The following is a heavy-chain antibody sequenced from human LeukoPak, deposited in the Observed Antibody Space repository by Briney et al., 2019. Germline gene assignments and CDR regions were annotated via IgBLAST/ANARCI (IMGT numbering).Heavy chain of an antibody. J-gene: IGHJ4*02. V-gene: IGHV3-23*01. CDR3: ARRGESTNYGDYRFDS. CDR1: GFTFSSYA. D-gene: IGHD4-17*01. CDR2: TSGSGGNT. Sequence: GGSLRLSCAASGFTFSSYAMSWVRQAPGKGLEWVSATSGSGGNTYYADSVKGRFTISRDNSKNTLYLQMNSLRAEDTAVYYCARRGESTNYGDYRFDSWGQGTLVTVSS.